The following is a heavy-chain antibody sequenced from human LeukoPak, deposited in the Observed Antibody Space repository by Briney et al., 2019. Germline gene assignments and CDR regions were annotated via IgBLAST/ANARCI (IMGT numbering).Heavy chain of an antibody. CDR1: GFTFSDYY. D-gene: IGHD3-10*01. CDR2: ISSSGSTK. Sequence: GGSLRLSCAASGFTFSDYYMSWIRQAPGKGLEWVSYISSSGSTKYYADSVKGRFTISRDNAKNSYLQMNSLRAEDTATYYCARDGHAYGRGSPHYWGQGTLVTVSS. CDR3: ARDGHAYGRGSPHY. J-gene: IGHJ4*02. V-gene: IGHV3-11*01.